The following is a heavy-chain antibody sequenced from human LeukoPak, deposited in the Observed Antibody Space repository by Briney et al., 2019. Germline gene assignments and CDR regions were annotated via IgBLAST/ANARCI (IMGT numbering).Heavy chain of an antibody. V-gene: IGHV3-30*04. Sequence: PGRSLRLSCAASGFTFSNYAMHWVRQAPGKGLEWVALISYDGSVEKNADSVKGRFTISRDNAKNSLYLQMNSLRAEDTALYYCARDIRGWYRWFDPWGLGTLVTVSS. CDR1: GFTFSNYA. CDR3: ARDIRGWYRWFDP. D-gene: IGHD6-19*01. J-gene: IGHJ5*02. CDR2: ISYDGSVE.